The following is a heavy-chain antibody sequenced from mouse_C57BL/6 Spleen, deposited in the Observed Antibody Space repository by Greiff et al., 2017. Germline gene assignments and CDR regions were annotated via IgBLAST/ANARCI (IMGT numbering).Heavy chain of an antibody. Sequence: VQLQQPGAELVKPGASVKMSCKASGYTFTSYWITWVKQRPGQGLEWIGDIYPGSGSTNYNEKFKSKATLTVDKSSSTAYTQLSSLTSEDSAVYYCARRLWYPYYAIDYWGQGTSGTVS. CDR3: ARRLWYPYYAIDY. CDR2: IYPGSGST. J-gene: IGHJ4*01. V-gene: IGHV1-55*01. CDR1: GYTFTSYW. D-gene: IGHD2-1*01.